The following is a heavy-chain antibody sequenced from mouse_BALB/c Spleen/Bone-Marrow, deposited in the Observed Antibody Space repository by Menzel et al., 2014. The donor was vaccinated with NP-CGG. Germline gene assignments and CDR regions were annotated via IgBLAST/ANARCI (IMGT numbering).Heavy chain of an antibody. CDR3: TRQYGNYYAMDY. V-gene: IGHV1-69*02. J-gene: IGHJ4*01. Sequence: VQLQQSGAELVRPGASVKVSCKASGYTFTSYWINWVKQRPGQGLEWIGNIYPSDSYTNYNQNFKDKATLTVDKSSSTAYMQLSSPTSEDSAFHYCTRQYGNYYAMDYWGQGTSVTVSS. D-gene: IGHD2-10*02. CDR2: IYPSDSYT. CDR1: GYTFTSYW.